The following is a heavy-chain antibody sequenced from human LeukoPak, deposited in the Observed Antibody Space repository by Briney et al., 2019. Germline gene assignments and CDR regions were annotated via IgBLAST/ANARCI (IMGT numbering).Heavy chain of an antibody. CDR3: EGSFYGSGTDT. CDR1: GGSFSGYY. Sequence: PSETLSLTCADYGGSFSGYYWSWIRQPPGKGLEWIGEINHSGSTNYNPSLKSRVTISVDTSKNQFSLKLSSVTAADTAVYYCEGSFYGSGTDTWGQGTLVTVSS. V-gene: IGHV4-34*01. CDR2: INHSGST. J-gene: IGHJ5*02. D-gene: IGHD3-10*01.